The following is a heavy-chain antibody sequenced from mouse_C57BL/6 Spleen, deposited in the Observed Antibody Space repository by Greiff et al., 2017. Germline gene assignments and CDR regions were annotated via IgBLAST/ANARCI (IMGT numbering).Heavy chain of an antibody. CDR1: GYTFTDYY. CDR2: IFPGSGGT. J-gene: IGHJ1*03. CDR3: ASSNWEDWYFDV. V-gene: IGHV1-75*01. Sequence: VQLQQPGPELVKPGASVKISCKASGYTFTDYYINWVKQRPGQGLEWIGWIFPGSGGTYYNEKFKGKATLTVDKSSSTAYMLLSSLTSEDSAVYFCASSNWEDWYFDVWGTGTTVTVSS. D-gene: IGHD4-1*01.